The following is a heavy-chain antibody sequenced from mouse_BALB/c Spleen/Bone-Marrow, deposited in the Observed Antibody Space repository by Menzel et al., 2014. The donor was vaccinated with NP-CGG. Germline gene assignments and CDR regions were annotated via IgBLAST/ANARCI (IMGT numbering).Heavy chain of an antibody. CDR3: ARESYGSWFDY. D-gene: IGHD2-1*01. Sequence: VKLMESGAELVRPGASVKMSCKASGFNFTSYTMHWVKQRPGQGLEWIGYINPSSGYTNYNQKFKDKATLTADKSSSTAYMHLSSLTYEDSAVYYCARESYGSWFDYWGPGTPVTVSA. CDR1: GFNFTSYT. V-gene: IGHV1-4*01. J-gene: IGHJ3*01. CDR2: INPSSGYT.